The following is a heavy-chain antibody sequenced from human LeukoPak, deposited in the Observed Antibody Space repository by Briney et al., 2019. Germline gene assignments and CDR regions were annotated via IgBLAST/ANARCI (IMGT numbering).Heavy chain of an antibody. CDR3: ARDKYYDSSGYHNWFDP. D-gene: IGHD3-22*01. CDR1: GFTLSSYW. Sequence: GGSLRLSCAASGFTLSSYWMHWVRQAPGKGLVWVSRINSDGSSTSYADSVKGRFTISRDNAKNTLYLQMNSLRAEDTAVYYCARDKYYDSSGYHNWFDPWGQGTLVTVSS. J-gene: IGHJ5*02. CDR2: INSDGSST. V-gene: IGHV3-74*01.